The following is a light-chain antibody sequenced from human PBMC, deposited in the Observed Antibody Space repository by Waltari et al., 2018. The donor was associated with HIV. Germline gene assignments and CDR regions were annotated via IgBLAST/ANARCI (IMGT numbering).Light chain of an antibody. Sequence: ETTLTQSPAFMSATPGDKVNLSCKASQDIDDDLNWYKQKPGEGVILIIREATNLGPGIPPRFSGSGYGTDFTLTIDNIESEDVAYYFCLQHDNFPHTFGQGTNLEIK. CDR1: QDIDDD. CDR2: EAT. V-gene: IGKV5-2*01. CDR3: LQHDNFPHT. J-gene: IGKJ2*01.